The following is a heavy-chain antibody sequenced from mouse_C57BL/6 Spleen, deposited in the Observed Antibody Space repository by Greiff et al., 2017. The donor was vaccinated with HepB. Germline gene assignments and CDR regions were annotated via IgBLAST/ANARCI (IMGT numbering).Heavy chain of an antibody. CDR3: ARGIYYGNYGGVSAMDY. CDR2: IYPGDGDT. J-gene: IGHJ4*01. Sequence: QVQLQQSGPELVKPGASVKISCKASGYAFSSSWMNWVKQRPGKGLEWIGRIYPGDGDTNYNGKFKGKATLTADKSSSTAYMQLSSLTSEDSAVYFCARGIYYGNYGGVSAMDYWGQGTSVTVSS. CDR1: GYAFSSSW. V-gene: IGHV1-82*01. D-gene: IGHD2-1*01.